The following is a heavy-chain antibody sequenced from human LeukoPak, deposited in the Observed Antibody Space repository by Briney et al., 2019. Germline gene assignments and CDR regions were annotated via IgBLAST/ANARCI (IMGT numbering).Heavy chain of an antibody. J-gene: IGHJ4*02. CDR2: IWYDGSNK. V-gene: IGHV3-33*01. CDR3: AREYCTNGVCQGYFDY. Sequence: PGGSLRLSCAASGFTFSSYGMHWVRQAPGKGLEWVAVIWYDGSNKYYADSVKGRFTISRDNSKNTLYLQMNSLRAEDTAVYYCAREYCTNGVCQGYFDYWGQGTLVTVSS. D-gene: IGHD2-8*01. CDR1: GFTFSSYG.